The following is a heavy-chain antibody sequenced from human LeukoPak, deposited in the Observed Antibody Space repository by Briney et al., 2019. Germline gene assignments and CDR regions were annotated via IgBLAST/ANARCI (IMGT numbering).Heavy chain of an antibody. D-gene: IGHD3-10*01. CDR2: INPNSGGT. J-gene: IGHJ4*02. V-gene: IGHV1-2*02. CDR3: ARWPIYGSGSYYGY. Sequence: ASVKVSCKASGYTFSGYYMHWVRQAPGQGLEWMGWINPNSGGTHYAQKFQGRVTMTRDTSISTAYMELSRLRSDDTAVYYCARWPIYGSGSYYGYWGQGPLVTVSS. CDR1: GYTFSGYY.